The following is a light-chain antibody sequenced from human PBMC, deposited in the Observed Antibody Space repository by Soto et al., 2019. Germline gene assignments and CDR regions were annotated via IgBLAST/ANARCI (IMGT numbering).Light chain of an antibody. CDR1: QNLVYNDGNTY. J-gene: IGKJ4*01. Sequence: DVVMTQSPLSLPVTLGQPASISYRSSQNLVYNDGNTYLNWFQQRPGQSPRRLIYKVSNWDSGXPXRYXGSGSGTDFTLKISRVEAEDVGLYYCLQGTHWPRITFGGGTKVEIK. CDR2: KVS. V-gene: IGKV2D-30*01. CDR3: LQGTHWPRIT.